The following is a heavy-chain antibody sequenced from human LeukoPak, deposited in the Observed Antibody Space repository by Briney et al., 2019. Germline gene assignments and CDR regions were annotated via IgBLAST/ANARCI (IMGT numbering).Heavy chain of an antibody. CDR1: GGSFCGYY. V-gene: IGHV4-34*01. CDR2: INHSGST. J-gene: IGHJ6*04. CDR3: AGSRGYCSGGSCYSGNYYYYGMDV. D-gene: IGHD2-15*01. Sequence: SETLSLTCPVYGGSFCGYYWSWIRQPPGKGLEWIGEINHSGSTNYNPSLKSRVTISVDTSKNQFSLKLSSVTAADTAVYYCAGSRGYCSGGSCYSGNYYYYGMDVWGKGTTVTVSS.